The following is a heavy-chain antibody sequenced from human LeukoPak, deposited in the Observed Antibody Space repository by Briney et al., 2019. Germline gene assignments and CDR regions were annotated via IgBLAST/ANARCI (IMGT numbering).Heavy chain of an antibody. CDR3: ARDLLGYYSSTSCYGTHNWFDP. CDR2: IYTSGST. J-gene: IGHJ5*02. CDR1: GGSISSYY. D-gene: IGHD2-2*01. Sequence: SETLSLTCTVSGGSISSYYWSWIRQPAGKGLEWIGRIYTSGSTNYNPSLKSRVTMSVDTSKNQFSLKLSSVTAADTAVYYCARDLLGYYSSTSCYGTHNWFDPWGQGTLVTVSS. V-gene: IGHV4-4*07.